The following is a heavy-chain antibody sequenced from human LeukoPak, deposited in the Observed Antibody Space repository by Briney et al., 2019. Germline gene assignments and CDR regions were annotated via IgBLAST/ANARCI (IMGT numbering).Heavy chain of an antibody. CDR1: GGSISSGGYY. Sequence: SETLSLTCTVSGGSISSGGYYWSWIRQHPGTGLEWIGYIYYSGSTYYNPSLKSRVTISVDTSKNQFSLKLSSVTAADTAVYYCARAGSRNGWEPILVSFDYWGQGTLVTVSS. CDR3: ARAGSRNGWEPILVSFDY. CDR2: IYYSGST. J-gene: IGHJ4*02. V-gene: IGHV4-31*03. D-gene: IGHD1-26*01.